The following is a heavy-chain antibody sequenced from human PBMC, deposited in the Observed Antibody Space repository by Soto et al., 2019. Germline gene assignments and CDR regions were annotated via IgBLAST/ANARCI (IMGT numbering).Heavy chain of an antibody. J-gene: IGHJ4*02. CDR1: GGSISSYY. D-gene: IGHD3-16*01. V-gene: IGHV4-59*08. Sequence: SETLSLTCTVSGGSISSYYWSWIRQPPGKGLEWIGYIYYSGSTNYSTSLKSRVTISVDTSKSQFSLNLSFVTAADTAVYYCFGNLFWRGYWGQGTLVTVSS. CDR2: IYYSGST. CDR3: FGNLFWRGY.